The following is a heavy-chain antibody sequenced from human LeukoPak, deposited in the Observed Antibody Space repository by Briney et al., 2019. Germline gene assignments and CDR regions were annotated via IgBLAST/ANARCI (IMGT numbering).Heavy chain of an antibody. V-gene: IGHV1-8*01. CDR1: GYTFTSYD. D-gene: IGHD6-19*01. J-gene: IGHJ5*02. CDR3: ARVGANSSGWHGRDPNWFDP. CDR2: MNPNSGNT. Sequence: AAVKVSCKASGYTFTSYDINWMRQATGQGLEWMGWMNPNSGNTGYAQKFQGRVTMTRNTSISTAYMELSSLRSEDTAVYYCARVGANSSGWHGRDPNWFDPWGQGTLVTVSS.